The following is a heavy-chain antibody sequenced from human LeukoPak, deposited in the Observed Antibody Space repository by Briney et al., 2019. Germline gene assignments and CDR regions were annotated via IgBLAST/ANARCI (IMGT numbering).Heavy chain of an antibody. V-gene: IGHV3-48*01. CDR3: ARLRWARYFDY. CDR1: GFTFSSYA. D-gene: IGHD4-23*01. J-gene: IGHJ4*02. Sequence: PGGSLRLSCAASGFTFSSYAMHWVRQAPGKGLEWVSYISSSSSTIYYADSVKGRFTISRDNAKNSLYLQMNSLRAEDTAVYYCARLRWARYFDYWGQGTLVTVSS. CDR2: ISSSSSTI.